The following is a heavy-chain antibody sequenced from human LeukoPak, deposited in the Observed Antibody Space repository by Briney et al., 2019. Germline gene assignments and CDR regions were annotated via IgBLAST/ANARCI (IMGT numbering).Heavy chain of an antibody. CDR1: GGSFRTYP. CDR3: AISESGRSWDWFAP. J-gene: IGHJ5*02. Sequence: ASVKVSCKASGGSFRTYPISWVRQAPGQGLEWMGGLTQFFRRTNYTQKFQGRLTITTDESSSTAYMELSDLRSDDTAVYYCAISESGRSWDWFAPWGQGTLVTVSS. V-gene: IGHV1-69*05. D-gene: IGHD3-10*01. CDR2: LTQFFRRT.